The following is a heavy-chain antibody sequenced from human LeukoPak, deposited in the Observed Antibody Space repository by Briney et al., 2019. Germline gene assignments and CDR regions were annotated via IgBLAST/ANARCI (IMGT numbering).Heavy chain of an antibody. CDR2: ISSSASYM. CDR1: GFTLSTYS. Sequence: PGGSLRLSCAASGFTLSTYSTNWVRQAPGKGLEWVSSISSSASYMYYADSVKGRFTISRDNAKNSLYLQMNSLRAEDTAVYYCARGGVGLVIIPGWEYDYYGMDVWGQGTTVTVSS. D-gene: IGHD3/OR15-3a*01. CDR3: ARGGVGLVIIPGWEYDYYGMDV. J-gene: IGHJ6*02. V-gene: IGHV3-21*01.